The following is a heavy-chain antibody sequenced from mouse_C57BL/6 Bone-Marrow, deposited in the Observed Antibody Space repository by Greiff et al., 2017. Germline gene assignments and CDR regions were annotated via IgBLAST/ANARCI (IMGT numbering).Heavy chain of an antibody. CDR1: GYTFTSSW. D-gene: IGHD1-1*01. J-gene: IGHJ1*03. Sequence: QVQLQQPGAELVKPGASVKLSCKASGYTFTSSWMHWVKQRPGQGLEWIGLIHPNRGSTSYNEQFKSKATLTVDKSSSTAYMQLSSLTSGDAAVYYCAREAHSSNDWYVDVWGTGTTVTVSS. CDR3: AREAHSSNDWYVDV. CDR2: IHPNRGST. V-gene: IGHV1-64*01.